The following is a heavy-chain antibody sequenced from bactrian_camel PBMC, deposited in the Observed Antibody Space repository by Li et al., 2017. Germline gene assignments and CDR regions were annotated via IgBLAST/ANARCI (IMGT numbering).Heavy chain of an antibody. V-gene: IGHV3S40*01. Sequence: VQLVESGGGLVQPGGSLRLSCTASEFTFSSYTMIWVRQTPGKGLEWVSGINSGGGSTYYADSVKGRFIISSDNTENTVYLQMNSLKPEDTAMYYCASGACGWRWSRVESSAYKHWGQGTQVTVS. J-gene: IGHJ4*01. CDR2: INSGGGST. D-gene: IGHD1*01. CDR1: EFTFSSYT. CDR3: ASGACGWRWSRVESSAYKH.